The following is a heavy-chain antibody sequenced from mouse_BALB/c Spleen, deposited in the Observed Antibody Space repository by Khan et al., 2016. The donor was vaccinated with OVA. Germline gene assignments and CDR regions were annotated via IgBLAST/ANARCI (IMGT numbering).Heavy chain of an antibody. Sequence: QVQLQQSGPDLVKPGASVKISCKASGYTFTTYYLHWVQQRPGQGLEWIGWIYPGNGNTKYNEKFKDKATLTADKSSSTAYMQVSGLTSEDSVVYFCARDDYFVGDTMDYWGQGSSITVSS. CDR3: ARDDYFVGDTMDY. CDR1: GYTFTTYY. V-gene: IGHV1S56*01. CDR2: IYPGNGNT. J-gene: IGHJ4*01. D-gene: IGHD2-13*01.